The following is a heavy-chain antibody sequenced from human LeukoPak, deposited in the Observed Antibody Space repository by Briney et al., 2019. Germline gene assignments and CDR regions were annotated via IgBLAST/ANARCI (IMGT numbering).Heavy chain of an antibody. CDR2: IYHSGST. J-gene: IGHJ5*02. D-gene: IGHD5-18*01. V-gene: IGHV4-30-2*01. CDR1: GGSISSGGYS. Sequence: SQTLSLTCAVSGGSISSGGYSWSWIRQPPGKGLEWIGYIYHSGSTYYNPSLKSRVTISVDRSKNQFSLKLSSVTAADTAVYYCARGIDSYGPGNWFDPWGQGTLVTVSS. CDR3: ARGIDSYGPGNWFDP.